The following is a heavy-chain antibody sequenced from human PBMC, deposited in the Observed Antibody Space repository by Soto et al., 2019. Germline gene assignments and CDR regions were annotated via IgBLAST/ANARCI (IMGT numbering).Heavy chain of an antibody. D-gene: IGHD6-13*01. J-gene: IGHJ4*02. CDR2: IYSGGST. CDR3: AKTSAITWYGFDS. Sequence: GGSLRLSCAASGFTVSSNYMSWVRQAPGKGLEWVSVIYSGGSTYYADSVKGRFTISRDNSKNTLYLQMNSLRAEDTSVYYCAKTSAITWYGFDSWGQGTLVTVSS. V-gene: IGHV3-66*01. CDR1: GFTVSSNY.